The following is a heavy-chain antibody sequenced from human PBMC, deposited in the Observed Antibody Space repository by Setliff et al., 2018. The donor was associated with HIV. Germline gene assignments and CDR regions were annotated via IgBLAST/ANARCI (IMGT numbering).Heavy chain of an antibody. Sequence: SETLSLTCTVSGGSISSSSYYWGWIRQPPGKGLEWIGNIYYNGSTYSTPSLKSRVTISVDTSKNQFSLKLSSVTAADTAMYYCARRGGLVRGVITYHYMDVWGIGTTVPVSS. CDR1: GGSISSSSYY. CDR2: IYYNGST. CDR3: ARRGGLVRGVITYHYMDV. J-gene: IGHJ6*03. V-gene: IGHV4-39*01. D-gene: IGHD3-10*01.